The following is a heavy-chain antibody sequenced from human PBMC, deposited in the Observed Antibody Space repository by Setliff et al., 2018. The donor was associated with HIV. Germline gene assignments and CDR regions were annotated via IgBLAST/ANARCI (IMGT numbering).Heavy chain of an antibody. Sequence: GGSLRLSCAASGFTFSSYSMSWVRQAPGKGLEWVSSIVGTGIGTYYADSVKGRFTISRDNSKNTLYLQMNSLRVDDTAVYYCAKSRITSQYDALDIWGQGTMVTVSS. V-gene: IGHV3-23*01. J-gene: IGHJ3*02. CDR1: GFTFSSYS. CDR2: IVGTGIGT. CDR3: AKSRITSQYDALDI. D-gene: IGHD2-2*01.